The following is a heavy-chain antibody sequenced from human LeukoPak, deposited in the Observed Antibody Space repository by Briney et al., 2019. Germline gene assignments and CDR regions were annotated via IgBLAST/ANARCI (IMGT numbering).Heavy chain of an antibody. Sequence: SETLSLTCTVSGGSISSGSYYWSWIRQPAGKGLEWIGRIYTSGSTNYNPSLKSRVTISVDTSKNQFSLKLSSVTAADTAVYFCARDHYGSGSYKSYFDYWGQGTQVTVSS. J-gene: IGHJ4*02. V-gene: IGHV4-61*02. CDR3: ARDHYGSGSYKSYFDY. CDR2: IYTSGST. D-gene: IGHD3-10*01. CDR1: GGSISSGSYY.